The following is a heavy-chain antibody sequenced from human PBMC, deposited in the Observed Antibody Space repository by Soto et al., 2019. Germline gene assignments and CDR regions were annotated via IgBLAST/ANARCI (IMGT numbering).Heavy chain of an antibody. J-gene: IGHJ4*02. CDR2: IKQDGSEK. V-gene: IGHV3-7*01. Sequence: PGGSLRLSCAASGFTFSGYWMSWVRQAPGKGLEWVANIKQDGSEKYYVDSVKGRFTISRDNAKNSLYLQMNSLRAEDTAVYYCARVTWIQLLNYFDYWGQGTLVTVSS. CDR1: GFTFSGYW. D-gene: IGHD5-18*01. CDR3: ARVTWIQLLNYFDY.